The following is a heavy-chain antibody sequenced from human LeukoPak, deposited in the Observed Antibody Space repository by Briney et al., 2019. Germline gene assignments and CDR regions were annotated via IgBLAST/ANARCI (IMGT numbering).Heavy chain of an antibody. D-gene: IGHD3-22*01. CDR3: AKDLRADYYDSSGYYGGVYNWFDP. J-gene: IGHJ5*02. CDR1: GFTFSSYG. CDR2: ISYDGSNK. V-gene: IGHV3-30*18. Sequence: PGGSLRLSCAASGFTFSSYGMHWVRQAPGKGLEWVAVISYDGSNKYYADSVKGRFTISRDNSKNTLYLQMNSLRAEDTAVYYCAKDLRADYYDSSGYYGGVYNWFDPWGQGTLVTVSS.